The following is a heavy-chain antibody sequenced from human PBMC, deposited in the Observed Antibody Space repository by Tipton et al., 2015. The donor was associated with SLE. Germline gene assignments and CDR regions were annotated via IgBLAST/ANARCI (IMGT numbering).Heavy chain of an antibody. CDR3: AREQSIAVAGTFDY. CDR1: GFTFSSYS. D-gene: IGHD6-19*01. J-gene: IGHJ4*02. V-gene: IGHV3-21*01. Sequence: GSLRLSCAASGFTFSSYSMNWVRQAPGKGLEWVSSISSSSSYIYYADSVKGRFTISRDNAKNSLYLQMNSLRAEDTAVYYCAREQSIAVAGTFDYWGQGTLVTVSS. CDR2: ISSSSSYI.